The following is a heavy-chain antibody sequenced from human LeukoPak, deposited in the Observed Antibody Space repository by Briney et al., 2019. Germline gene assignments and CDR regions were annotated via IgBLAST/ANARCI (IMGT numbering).Heavy chain of an antibody. Sequence: SQTLSLTCTVSGGSISSGGYYWSWIRQHPGKGLEWIGYIYYSGSTYYNPSLKSRVTISVDTSKNQFSLKLSSVTAADTAVYYCARGTAAGRREFNFDYWGQGTLVTVSS. CDR3: ARGTAAGRREFNFDY. D-gene: IGHD6-13*01. V-gene: IGHV4-31*03. CDR1: GGSISSGGYY. CDR2: IYYSGST. J-gene: IGHJ4*02.